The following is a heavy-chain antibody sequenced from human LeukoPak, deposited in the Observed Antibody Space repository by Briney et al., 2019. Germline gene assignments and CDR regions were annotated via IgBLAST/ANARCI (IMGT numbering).Heavy chain of an antibody. V-gene: IGHV3-21*01. D-gene: IGHD6-19*01. J-gene: IGHJ4*02. CDR2: ISSSSSYI. CDR1: GFTFSSYS. Sequence: GGSLRLSCAASGFTFSSYSMNWVRQAPGKGLEWVSSISSSSSYICYADSVKGRFTISRDNAKNSLYLQMNSLRAEDTAVYYCAREEREAAVAGTPYFDYWGQGTLVTVSS. CDR3: AREEREAAVAGTPYFDY.